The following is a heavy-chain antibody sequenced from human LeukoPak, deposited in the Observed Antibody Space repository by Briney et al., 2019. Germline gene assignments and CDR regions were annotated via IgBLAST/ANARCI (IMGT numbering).Heavy chain of an antibody. V-gene: IGHV4-59*07. CDR2: IYYRGCT. CDR3: AATMVRGVIPWFDP. D-gene: IGHD3-10*01. J-gene: IGHJ5*02. Sequence: SDTLSLTCTVSGGSISSYYWSWIRQPPGKGRECIGYIYYRGCTNYNPSLKSRFTISVGTSKTQCTLKLSSVTAAATAVYSCAATMVRGVIPWFDPWGQRTLVTVSS. CDR1: GGSISSYY.